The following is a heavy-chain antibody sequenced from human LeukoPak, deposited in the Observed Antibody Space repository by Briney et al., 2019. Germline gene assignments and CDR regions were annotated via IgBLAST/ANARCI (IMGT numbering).Heavy chain of an antibody. CDR2: ISSSYVT. Sequence: GGSLRLSCAASGFTFSSDSMNWVRQAPREGPEWVSYISSSYVTYYADSVKGRFTISRDNAKNSLYLQMNSLRVEDTAVYYCARQVTTYDFWGQGTLVTVSS. CDR1: GFTFSSDS. V-gene: IGHV3-48*01. J-gene: IGHJ4*02. CDR3: ARQVTTYDF. D-gene: IGHD4-17*01.